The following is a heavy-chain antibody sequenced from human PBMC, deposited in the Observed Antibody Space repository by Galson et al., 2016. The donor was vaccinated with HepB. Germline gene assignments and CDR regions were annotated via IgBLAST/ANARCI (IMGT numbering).Heavy chain of an antibody. Sequence: SLRLSCAAPGFTFSSYAMSWVRQAPGKGLEWVSLISGSGGDTFYPDSVKGRFTISRDNSKTTLYLQMNSLRDEDTAIYYCARSRPTYYYNSGSYGPHDSWGQGTLVTVSP. CDR2: ISGSGGDT. D-gene: IGHD3-10*01. V-gene: IGHV3-23*01. CDR3: ARSRPTYYYNSGSYGPHDS. J-gene: IGHJ5*01. CDR1: GFTFSSYA.